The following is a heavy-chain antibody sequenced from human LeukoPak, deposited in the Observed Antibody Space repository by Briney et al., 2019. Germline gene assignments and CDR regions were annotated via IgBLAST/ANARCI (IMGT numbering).Heavy chain of an antibody. J-gene: IGHJ6*04. CDR2: IWNDGSNK. V-gene: IGHV3-33*01. CDR3: ARGRPQLLLWFGESYNYCMDV. CDR1: GFTFSSYG. D-gene: IGHD3-10*01. Sequence: PGGSLRLSCAASGFTFSSYGMHWVRQAPGKGLEWVAVIWNDGSNKYYADSVKGRFTISRDNSKNTLYLQMNSLRAEDTAVYYCARGRPQLLLWFGESYNYCMDVWGKGTTVIVSS.